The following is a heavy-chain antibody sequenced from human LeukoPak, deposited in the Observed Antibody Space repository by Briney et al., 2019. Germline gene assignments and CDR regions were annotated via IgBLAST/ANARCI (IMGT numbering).Heavy chain of an antibody. Sequence: SETLSLTCAVYGGSFSGYYWSWIRQPPGKGLEWIGEINHSGSTNYNPSLKSRVTVSVDTSKNQFSLKLSSVTAADTAVYYCARVGCGGDCYSWSWFDPWGQGTLVTVSS. J-gene: IGHJ5*02. CDR1: GGSFSGYY. D-gene: IGHD2-21*02. CDR3: ARVGCGGDCYSWSWFDP. CDR2: INHSGST. V-gene: IGHV4-34*01.